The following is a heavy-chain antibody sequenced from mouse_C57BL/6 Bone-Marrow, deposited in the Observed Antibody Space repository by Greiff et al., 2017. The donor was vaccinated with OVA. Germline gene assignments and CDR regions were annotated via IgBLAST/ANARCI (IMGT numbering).Heavy chain of an antibody. CDR1: GYTFTDYY. CDR3: ARGPTVVATPLAY. CDR2: INPYNGGT. J-gene: IGHJ3*01. V-gene: IGHV1-19*01. Sequence: VQLQQSGPVLVKPGASVKMSCKASGYTFTDYYMNWVKQSHGKSLEWIGVINPYNGGTSYNQKFKGKATLTVDKSSSTAYMELNSLTSEDSAVYYGARGPTVVATPLAYWGQGTLVTVSA. D-gene: IGHD1-1*01.